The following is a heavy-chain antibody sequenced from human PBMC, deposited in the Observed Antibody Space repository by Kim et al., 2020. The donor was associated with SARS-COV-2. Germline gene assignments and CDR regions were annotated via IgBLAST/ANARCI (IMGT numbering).Heavy chain of an antibody. Sequence: SETLSLTCTFSGGSISSYYWSWIRQPPGKGLEWIGYIYYSGSTNYNPSLKSRVTISVDTSKNQFSLKLSSVTAADTAVYYCARDEKLSQYSSGWYHYYYGMDVWGQGTTVTVSS. V-gene: IGHV4-59*01. CDR3: ARDEKLSQYSSGWYHYYYGMDV. CDR1: GGSISSYY. D-gene: IGHD6-19*01. J-gene: IGHJ6*02. CDR2: IYYSGST.